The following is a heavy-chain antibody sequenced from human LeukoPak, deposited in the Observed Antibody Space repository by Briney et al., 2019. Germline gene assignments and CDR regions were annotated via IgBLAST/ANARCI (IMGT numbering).Heavy chain of an antibody. CDR3: AREGWGGYCSGGSCSNMPFDY. D-gene: IGHD2-15*01. V-gene: IGHV1-69*05. Sequence: ASVKVSCKASGGAFSSYAISWVRQAPGQGLEWMGGIIPIFGTANYAQKFQGRVTMTRDTSTSTVYMELSSLRSEDTAVYYCAREGWGGYCSGGSCSNMPFDYWGQGTLVTVSS. J-gene: IGHJ4*02. CDR2: IIPIFGTA. CDR1: GGAFSSYA.